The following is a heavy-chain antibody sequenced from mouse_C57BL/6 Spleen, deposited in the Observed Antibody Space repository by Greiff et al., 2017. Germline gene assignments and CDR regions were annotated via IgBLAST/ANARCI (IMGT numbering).Heavy chain of an antibody. CDR1: GFTFSSYA. CDR3: AREGDYYGSSYD. J-gene: IGHJ3*01. V-gene: IGHV5-4*01. D-gene: IGHD1-1*01. CDR2: ISDGGSYT. Sequence: EVQLVESGGGLVKPGGSLKLSCAASGFTFSSYAMSWVRQTPEKRLEWVGTISDGGSYTYYPDNVKGRFTISRDNAKNNLYLQMSHLKSEDTAMYYCAREGDYYGSSYDWGQGTLVTVSA.